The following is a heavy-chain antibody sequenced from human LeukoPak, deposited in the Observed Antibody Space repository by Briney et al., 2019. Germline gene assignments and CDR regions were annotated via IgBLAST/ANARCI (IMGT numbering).Heavy chain of an antibody. D-gene: IGHD3-22*01. Sequence: SQTLSLTCTVSGGSISSGGYYWSWIRQPPGKGLEWIGYIYHSGSTYYNPSLKSRVTISVDRSKNQFSLKLSSVTAADTAVYYCARLASSGYYPYPFDLWGRGTLVTVSS. V-gene: IGHV4-30-2*01. J-gene: IGHJ2*01. CDR1: GGSISSGGYY. CDR3: ARLASSGYYPYPFDL. CDR2: IYHSGST.